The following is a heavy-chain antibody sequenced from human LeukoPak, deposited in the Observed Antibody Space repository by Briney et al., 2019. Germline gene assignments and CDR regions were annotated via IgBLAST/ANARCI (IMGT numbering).Heavy chain of an antibody. CDR2: INHSGST. Sequence: SETLSLTCAVYGGSFSGYYWSWIRQPPGKGLEWIGEINHSGSTNYNPSLKSRVTISVDTSKNQFSLKLSSVTAADTAVYYCARMVGIVPAAIRAPPRFDPWGQGTLVTVSS. CDR1: GGSFSGYY. J-gene: IGHJ5*02. CDR3: ARMVGIVPAAIRAPPRFDP. D-gene: IGHD2-2*01. V-gene: IGHV4-34*01.